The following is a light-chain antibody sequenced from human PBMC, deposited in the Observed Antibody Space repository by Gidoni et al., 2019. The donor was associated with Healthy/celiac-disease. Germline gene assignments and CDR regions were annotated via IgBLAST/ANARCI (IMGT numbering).Light chain of an antibody. Sequence: EMVKTHSTLSLSVTPGETAPISCRPSQSILHSNGYNYLDWYLQKPVQSPQILIYLGSNRASGVPDRFSGSGSGTDFTLKISRVEAEDVWVYYCMQALQTPYTFGQGTKVEIK. CDR1: QSILHSNGYNY. CDR2: LGS. J-gene: IGKJ2*01. CDR3: MQALQTPYT. V-gene: IGKV2-28*01.